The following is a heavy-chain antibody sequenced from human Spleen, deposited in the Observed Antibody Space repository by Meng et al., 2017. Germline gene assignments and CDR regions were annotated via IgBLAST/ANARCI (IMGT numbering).Heavy chain of an antibody. CDR1: GYNFPDYW. Sequence: QGQLVQSGAEVKKPGASVKVSCKPSGYNFPDYWLHWVRQAPGQGLEWMGRINPNSGDTNYAQKFQGRVTMTRDTSISTAYMELSRLISDDTAVYYCARDASCDHWGQGTLVTVSS. CDR3: ARDASCDH. J-gene: IGHJ4*02. CDR2: INPNSGDT. D-gene: IGHD3-16*02. V-gene: IGHV1-2*06.